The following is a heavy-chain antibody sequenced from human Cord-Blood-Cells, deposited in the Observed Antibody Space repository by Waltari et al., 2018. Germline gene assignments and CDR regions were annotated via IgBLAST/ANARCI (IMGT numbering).Heavy chain of an antibody. CDR1: GGSFSGYY. D-gene: IGHD4-17*01. CDR2: INNSGST. Sequence: QVQLQQWGAGVLKPSETLSLTCAVYGGSFSGYYWSWIRPPPGKGLDWIGEINNSGSTNHNPTLKSRVTIAVDTSKNQFSLKLRSVTAADKAVYYCARGYGGNSRPDGWTYDWFDPWGQGTLVTVSS. V-gene: IGHV4-34*01. J-gene: IGHJ5*02. CDR3: ARGYGGNSRPDGWTYDWFDP.